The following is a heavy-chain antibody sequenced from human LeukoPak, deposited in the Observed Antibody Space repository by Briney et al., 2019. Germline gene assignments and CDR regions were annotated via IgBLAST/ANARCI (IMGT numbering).Heavy chain of an antibody. CDR1: VFTFNNYP. Sequence: PGGSLRLSCSASVFTFNNYPMHWVRRAPGKGLEYVSAINRNGDSTYNADSVKSRFTISRDNSKNTLYLQMSSLRIEDTAVYYCVKQNLAVAGTRYFDYWGQGTLVTVSS. CDR3: VKQNLAVAGTRYFDY. V-gene: IGHV3-64D*06. J-gene: IGHJ4*02. D-gene: IGHD6-19*01. CDR2: INRNGDST.